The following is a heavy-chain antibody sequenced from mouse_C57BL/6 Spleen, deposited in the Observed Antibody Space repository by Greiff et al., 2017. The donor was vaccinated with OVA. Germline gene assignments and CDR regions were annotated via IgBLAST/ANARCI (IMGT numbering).Heavy chain of an antibody. D-gene: IGHD2-3*01. CDR2: ISNGGGST. Sequence: EVKLQESGGGLVQPGGSLKLSCAASGFTFSDYYMYWVRQTPEKRLEWVAYISNGGGSTYYPDTVKGRFTISRDNAKNTLYLQMSRLKSEDTAMYYCARPHDGYYRGFAYWGQGTLVTVSA. CDR1: GFTFSDYY. V-gene: IGHV5-12*01. J-gene: IGHJ3*01. CDR3: ARPHDGYYRGFAY.